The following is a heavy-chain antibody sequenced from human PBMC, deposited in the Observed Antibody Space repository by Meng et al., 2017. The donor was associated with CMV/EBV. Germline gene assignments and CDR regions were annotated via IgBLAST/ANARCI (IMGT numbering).Heavy chain of an antibody. CDR3: ARVGWGYGDFWSGYNHNWFDP. CDR1: SSYY. V-gene: IGHV4-39*07. Sequence: SSYYWGWSRQPPGKGLEWIGSIYYSGRTYYNPSLKSRVTISVDTSKNQFSLKLSSVTAADTAVYYCARVGWGYGDFWSGYNHNWFDPWGQGTLVTVSS. D-gene: IGHD3-3*01. CDR2: IYYSGRT. J-gene: IGHJ5*02.